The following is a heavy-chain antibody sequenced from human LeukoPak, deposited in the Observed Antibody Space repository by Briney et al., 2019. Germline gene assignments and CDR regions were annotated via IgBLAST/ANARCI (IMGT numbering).Heavy chain of an antibody. V-gene: IGHV3-23*01. D-gene: IGHD6-13*01. CDR1: GFTFSSYG. Sequence: QAGGSLRLSCAASGFTFSSYGMSWVRQAPGKGLEWVSAISGSGGNTYYADSVKGRFTISRDNSKNTLYLQMNSLRAEDTAIYYCAKDHSSSHPYYFDYWGQGTLVTVSS. J-gene: IGHJ4*02. CDR2: ISGSGGNT. CDR3: AKDHSSSHPYYFDY.